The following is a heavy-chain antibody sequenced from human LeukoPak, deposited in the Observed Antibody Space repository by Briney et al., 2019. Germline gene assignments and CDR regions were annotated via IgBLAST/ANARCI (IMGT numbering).Heavy chain of an antibody. CDR1: GGSISSYY. V-gene: IGHV4-59*01. D-gene: IGHD3-9*01. J-gene: IGHJ4*02. Sequence: SETLSLTCTVSGGSISSYYWSWIRQPPGKGLEWIGYIYYSGSTNYNPSLKSRVTISVDTSKNQFSLKLSSVTAADTAVYYCARATKGYFDRFRSSPHFDYWGQGTLVTVSS. CDR3: ARATKGYFDRFRSSPHFDY. CDR2: IYYSGST.